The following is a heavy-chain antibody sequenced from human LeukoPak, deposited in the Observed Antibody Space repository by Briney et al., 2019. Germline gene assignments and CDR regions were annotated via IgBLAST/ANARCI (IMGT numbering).Heavy chain of an antibody. V-gene: IGHV3-23*01. CDR2: ISGSGGST. J-gene: IGHJ2*01. CDR1: GLTFNNHA. D-gene: IGHD1-14*01. Sequence: PGGSLRLSCAASGLTFNNHAMSWVRQPPGKGLEWVSAISGSGGSTYYADSVKGRFTISRDNSKNTLYLQMNSLRAEDTAVYYCAKSDHGFWYFDLWGRGTLVTVSS. CDR3: AKSDHGFWYFDL.